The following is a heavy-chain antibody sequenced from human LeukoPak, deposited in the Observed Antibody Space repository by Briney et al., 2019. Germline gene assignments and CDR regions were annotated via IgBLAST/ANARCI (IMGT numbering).Heavy chain of an antibody. D-gene: IGHD4-17*01. CDR3: ARVMKATVRTSNFDY. J-gene: IGHJ4*02. V-gene: IGHV1-2*06. Sequence: ASVKVSCKASGDTFTGYYMHWVRQAPGRGLEWMGRINPNSGDTFYAQKFQGRVTMTRDTSISTAYMELSRLRSDDTAVYYCARVMKATVRTSNFDYWGQGTLVTVSS. CDR2: INPNSGDT. CDR1: GDTFTGYY.